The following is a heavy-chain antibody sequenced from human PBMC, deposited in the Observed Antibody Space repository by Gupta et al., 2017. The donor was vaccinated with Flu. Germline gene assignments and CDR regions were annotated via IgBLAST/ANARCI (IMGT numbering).Heavy chain of an antibody. Sequence: QVQLQQWGAGLLKPSETLSLTCAVYGGSFSGYYWSWIRQPPGKGLECGEINHSGSTNYNPSLKSRVTISVDTSKNQFSLKLSSVTAADTAVYYCARDPYCSSTSCYYYYGMDVWGQGTTVTVSS. CDR2: INHSGST. V-gene: IGHV4-34*01. CDR3: ARDPYCSSTSCYYYYGMDV. J-gene: IGHJ6*02. CDR1: GGSFSGYY. D-gene: IGHD2-2*01.